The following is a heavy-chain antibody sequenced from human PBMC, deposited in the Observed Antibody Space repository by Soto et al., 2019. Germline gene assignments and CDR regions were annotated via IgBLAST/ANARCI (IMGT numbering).Heavy chain of an antibody. J-gene: IGHJ6*01. CDR1: GFTFSSYA. CDR2: ISGSGGST. D-gene: IGHD2-21*02. CDR3: AKDLRNGGNGGGDYRYVRSV. Sequence: GGSLRLSCAASGFTFSSYAMSWVRQAPGKGLEWVSAISGSGGSTYYADSVKGRFTISRDNSKNTLYLQMNSLRAEDTAVYYCAKDLRNGGNGGGDYRYVRSVWARGTTVPVSA. V-gene: IGHV3-23*01.